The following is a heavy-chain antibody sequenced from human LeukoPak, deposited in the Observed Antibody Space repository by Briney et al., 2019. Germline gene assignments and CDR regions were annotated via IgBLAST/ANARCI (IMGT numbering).Heavy chain of an antibody. CDR1: GFTFSSYG. Sequence: GGSLRLSCAASGFTFSSYGMHWVRQAPGKGLEWVAVISYDGSNKYYADSVKGRFTISRDNSKNTLYLQMNSLRAEDTAVYYCAKEDYGAGGPDYWGQGTLATVSS. CDR2: ISYDGSNK. J-gene: IGHJ4*02. V-gene: IGHV3-30*18. D-gene: IGHD4-17*01. CDR3: AKEDYGAGGPDY.